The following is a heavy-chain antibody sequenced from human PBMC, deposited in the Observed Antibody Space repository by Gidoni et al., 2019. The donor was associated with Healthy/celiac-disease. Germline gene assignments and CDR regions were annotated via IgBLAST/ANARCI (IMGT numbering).Heavy chain of an antibody. Sequence: EVQLVESGGGLVQPGGSLRLSCAAYGFTLSSDSMNWVRQAPGKGLEWVSYISSSSSTIYYADSVKGRFTISRDNAKNSLYLQMNSLRAEDTAVYYCARDHDDYVWGSYRQVDYWGQGTLVTVSS. V-gene: IGHV3-48*01. D-gene: IGHD3-16*02. CDR2: ISSSSSTI. J-gene: IGHJ4*02. CDR1: GFTLSSDS. CDR3: ARDHDDYVWGSYRQVDY.